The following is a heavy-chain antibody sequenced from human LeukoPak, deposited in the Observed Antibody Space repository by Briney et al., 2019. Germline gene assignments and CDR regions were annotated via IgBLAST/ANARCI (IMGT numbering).Heavy chain of an antibody. J-gene: IGHJ4*02. CDR3: ARAHCSSTSCLPFDY. CDR1: GDRVSSNSAA. CDR2: TYYRSKWYN. D-gene: IGHD2-2*01. Sequence: SQTLSLTCAISGDRVSSNSAAWNWIRQSPSRGLEWLGRTYYRSKWYNDYAVSVKSRITINPHTSKNQFSLQLNSVTPEDTAVYYCARAHCSSTSCLPFDYWGQGTLVTVSS. V-gene: IGHV6-1*01.